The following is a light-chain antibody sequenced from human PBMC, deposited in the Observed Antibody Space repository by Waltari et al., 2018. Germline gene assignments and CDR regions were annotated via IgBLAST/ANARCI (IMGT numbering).Light chain of an antibody. Sequence: QSVLAQPPSASGTPGQRITISSSGSKSIIGSNTVNWYQQVPGTAPTLLIYSNNQRPSGVPDRFSASKSGSSAALAIYGLHSEDEADYYCSTWDDRLTGVVFGGGTKVTVL. V-gene: IGLV1-44*01. CDR1: KSIIGSNT. J-gene: IGLJ2*01. CDR3: STWDDRLTGVV. CDR2: SNN.